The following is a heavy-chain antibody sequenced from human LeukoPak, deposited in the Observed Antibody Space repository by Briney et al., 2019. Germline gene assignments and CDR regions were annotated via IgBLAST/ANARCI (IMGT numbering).Heavy chain of an antibody. D-gene: IGHD5-18*01. CDR3: ARTSYGTGWFDP. CDR1: GGSISSGSYY. Sequence: SQTLSLTCTVAGGSISSGSYYWSWIRQPAGKGLEWIGRIYTSGSTNYNPSLKSRVTISVDTSKNQCSLKLSSVTAADTAVYYCARTSYGTGWFDPWGQGTLVTVSS. CDR2: IYTSGST. V-gene: IGHV4-61*02. J-gene: IGHJ5*02.